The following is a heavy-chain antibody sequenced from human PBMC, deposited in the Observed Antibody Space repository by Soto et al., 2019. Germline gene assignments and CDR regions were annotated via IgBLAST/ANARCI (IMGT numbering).Heavy chain of an antibody. V-gene: IGHV3-23*01. Sequence: GGSLRLSCAASGFTFSSYAMSWVRQVPGKGLDWVSSISDSGGSAYYADSGKGRFTISRDNSKNTLYLQMNSLRAEDTAVYFCVKDMDILMMYYFDYWGQGALVTVSS. CDR3: VKDMDILMMYYFDY. D-gene: IGHD5-12*01. CDR1: GFTFSSYA. J-gene: IGHJ4*02. CDR2: ISDSGGSA.